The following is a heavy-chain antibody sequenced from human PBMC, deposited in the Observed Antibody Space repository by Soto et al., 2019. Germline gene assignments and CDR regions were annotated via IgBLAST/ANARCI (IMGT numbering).Heavy chain of an antibody. Sequence: QVQLVQSGAEVKRPGSSVKVSCKASGGTFSSYSFTWVRQAPGQGLEWMGRFIPTFDIANYAQKFQGRVTITADKSTSIVYMELSSLRSEDTAVYYCARAPYSSAWLDHWGQGTLLTVSS. CDR2: FIPTFDIA. CDR1: GGTFSSYS. D-gene: IGHD6-25*01. V-gene: IGHV1-69*02. CDR3: ARAPYSSAWLDH. J-gene: IGHJ5*02.